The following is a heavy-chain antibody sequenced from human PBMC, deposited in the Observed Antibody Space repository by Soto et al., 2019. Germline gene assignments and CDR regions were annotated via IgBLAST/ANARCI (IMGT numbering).Heavy chain of an antibody. CDR1: GYTFTSYG. CDR2: ISACNGNT. D-gene: IGHD3-3*01. J-gene: IGHJ4*02. V-gene: IGHV1-18*01. CDR3: ASGSNAFWTEGVLGVDYFDY. Sequence: QVQLVQSGAEVKKPGASVKVSCKASGYTFTSYGISWVRQAPGQGLEWMGWISACNGNTNYAQKLQGRVTMTTDTSTSTDYMEVRSVRSDDTAVDNCASGSNAFWTEGVLGVDYFDYWGQGTLVRVSS.